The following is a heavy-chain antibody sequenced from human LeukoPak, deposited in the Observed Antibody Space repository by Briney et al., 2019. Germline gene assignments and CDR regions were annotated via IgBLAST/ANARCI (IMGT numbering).Heavy chain of an antibody. CDR1: GAAISSGGYY. V-gene: IGHV4-61*08. CDR2: IYYSGST. Sequence: SETLSLTCTVSGAAISSGGYYWSWIRQPPGKGLEWIGYIYYSGSTNYNPSLKSRVTISVDTSKNQFSLKLSSVTAADTAVYYCARAPRGSSGHFDYWGQGTLVTVSS. J-gene: IGHJ4*02. D-gene: IGHD3-22*01. CDR3: ARAPRGSSGHFDY.